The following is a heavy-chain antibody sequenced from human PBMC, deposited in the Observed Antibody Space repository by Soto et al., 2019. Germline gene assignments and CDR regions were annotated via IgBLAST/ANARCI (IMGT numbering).Heavy chain of an antibody. CDR3: AKHGIAVVPGAGSGSGWYVDY. D-gene: IGHD2-2*01. V-gene: IGHV3-30*18. CDR2: ISYDGSNE. Sequence: QVQLVESGGGVVQPGRSLRLSCAASGFTFTSYGIHWVRQAPGKGLEWVAFISYDGSNEFYADSVKGRFTISRDNSKNTLYLHMNSLRAEDTAVYYCAKHGIAVVPGAGSGSGWYVDYWGQGTLVTVSS. J-gene: IGHJ4*02. CDR1: GFTFTSYG.